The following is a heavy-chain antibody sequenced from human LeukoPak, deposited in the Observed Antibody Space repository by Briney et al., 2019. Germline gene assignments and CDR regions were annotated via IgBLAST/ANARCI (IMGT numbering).Heavy chain of an antibody. CDR2: IKQDGSEK. Sequence: GGSLRLSCAASGFTFSSYWMSWVRQAPGKGLEWVANIKQDGSEKYYVDSVKGRFTISRDNAKNSLYLQMNSLRAEDTAVYYCARDLGYCSGGSCYRYSDYWGQGTLVTVSS. CDR3: ARDLGYCSGGSCYRYSDY. J-gene: IGHJ4*02. CDR1: GFTFSSYW. V-gene: IGHV3-7*01. D-gene: IGHD2-15*01.